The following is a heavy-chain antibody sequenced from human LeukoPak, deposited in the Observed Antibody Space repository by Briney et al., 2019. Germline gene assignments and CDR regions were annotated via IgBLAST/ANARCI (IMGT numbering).Heavy chain of an antibody. CDR1: GHTFTSYY. D-gene: IGHD3-3*01. Sequence: ASVKVSCKASGHTFTSYYMHWVRQAPGQGLEWMGIINPSGGSTSYAQKFQGRVTMTRDTSTSTAYMELSSLRSEDTAVYYCAREDFWSGYYAPLGYWGQGTLVTVSS. J-gene: IGHJ4*02. CDR2: INPSGGST. CDR3: AREDFWSGYYAPLGY. V-gene: IGHV1-46*01.